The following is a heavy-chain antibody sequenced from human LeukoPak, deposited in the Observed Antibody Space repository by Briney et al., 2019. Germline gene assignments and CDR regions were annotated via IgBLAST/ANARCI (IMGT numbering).Heavy chain of an antibody. CDR3: ARVAGPSLVHAPYAFDI. Sequence: ASVKVSCKASGGTFSSYAISWVRQAPGQGLEWMGRIIPILGIANYAQKFQGRVTITADKSTSTAYMELSSLRSEDTAVYYCARVAGPSLVHAPYAFDIWGQGTMVTVSS. V-gene: IGHV1-69*04. CDR2: IIPILGIA. J-gene: IGHJ3*02. D-gene: IGHD6-13*01. CDR1: GGTFSSYA.